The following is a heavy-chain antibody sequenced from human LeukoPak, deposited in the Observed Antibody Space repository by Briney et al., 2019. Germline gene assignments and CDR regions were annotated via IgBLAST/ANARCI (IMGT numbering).Heavy chain of an antibody. CDR2: TNADGSDK. D-gene: IGHD6-19*01. Sequence: PGGPLRLSCSASGFTFSNYWMTWVRQAPGKGLEWVANTNADGSDKYYLGSVKGRFTISRDNAKNSLYLQMNNLRVEDTAVYYCARDDPSAWYGDWGQGTLVTVSS. V-gene: IGHV3-7*01. CDR1: GFTFSNYW. CDR3: ARDDPSAWYGD. J-gene: IGHJ4*02.